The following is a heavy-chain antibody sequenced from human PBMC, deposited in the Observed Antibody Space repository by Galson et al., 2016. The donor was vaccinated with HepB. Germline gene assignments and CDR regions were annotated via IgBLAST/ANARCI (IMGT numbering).Heavy chain of an antibody. D-gene: IGHD4-23*01. CDR2: IKQDGNEK. Sequence: SLRLSCAASGFTFSSYWMSWVRQAPGKGLEWVANIKQDGNEKYYVDSVKGRFTISRDNAKNSLYLQMNSLRAEDAAVYYCARDTIGGWELPYFDHWGQGTLVTVSS. V-gene: IGHV3-7*01. CDR1: GFTFSSYW. CDR3: ARDTIGGWELPYFDH. J-gene: IGHJ4*02.